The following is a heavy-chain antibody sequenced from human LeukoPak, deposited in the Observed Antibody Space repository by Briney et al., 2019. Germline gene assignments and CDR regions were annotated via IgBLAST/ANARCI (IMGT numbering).Heavy chain of an antibody. Sequence: SETLSLTCTVSGGSISSGDYYWSWIHQPPGKGLEWIGYIYYSGSTYYNPSLKSRVTISVDTSKNQFSLKLSSVTAADTAVYYCARGSDYEGAFDIWGQGTMVTVSS. CDR2: IYYSGST. CDR3: ARGSDYEGAFDI. D-gene: IGHD5-12*01. V-gene: IGHV4-30-4*01. J-gene: IGHJ3*02. CDR1: GGSISSGDYY.